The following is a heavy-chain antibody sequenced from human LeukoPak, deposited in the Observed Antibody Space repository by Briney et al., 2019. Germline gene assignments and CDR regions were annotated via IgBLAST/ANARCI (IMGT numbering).Heavy chain of an antibody. CDR1: GGSISSYY. D-gene: IGHD6-13*01. V-gene: IGHV4-4*07. J-gene: IGHJ4*02. CDR2: IYTSGST. Sequence: SETLSLTCTVSGGSISSYYWCWIRQPAGKGLEWIGRIYTSGSTNYNPSLKSRVTMSVDTSKNQFSLKLSSVTAADTAVYYCARVPSRIAAAYYFDYWGQGTLVTVSS. CDR3: ARVPSRIAAAYYFDY.